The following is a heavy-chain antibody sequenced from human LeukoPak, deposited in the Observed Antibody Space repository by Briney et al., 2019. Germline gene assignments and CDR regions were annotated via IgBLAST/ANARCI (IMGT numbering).Heavy chain of an antibody. D-gene: IGHD3-22*01. CDR2: IYYSGST. V-gene: IGHV4-59*12. J-gene: IGHJ3*02. Sequence: AETLSLTCTVSGCSLSSYYWSWVRQPPGKGLEWVGYIYYSGSTNYNPALKSRVTMSVDTSKDQFSLKLSSVTAADTAVYYCARDGDSSFPNDAFDIWGQGTMVTVSS. CDR3: ARDGDSSFPNDAFDI. CDR1: GCSLSSYY.